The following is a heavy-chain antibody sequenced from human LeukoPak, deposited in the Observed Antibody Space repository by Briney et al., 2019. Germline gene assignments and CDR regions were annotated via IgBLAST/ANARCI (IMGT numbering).Heavy chain of an antibody. D-gene: IGHD6-19*01. CDR1: GYTFTSYD. CDR3: ARAGYSSGWYTDYYYYYYYMDV. Sequence: ASVTVSCKSSGYTFTSYDINWVRQASGQGLEWMGWINPNSDNTGYAQKFQGRVTMTRNTSISTAYMELSSLRSEDTAVYYCARAGYSSGWYTDYYYYYYYMDVWGKGTTVTISS. CDR2: INPNSDNT. J-gene: IGHJ6*03. V-gene: IGHV1-8*01.